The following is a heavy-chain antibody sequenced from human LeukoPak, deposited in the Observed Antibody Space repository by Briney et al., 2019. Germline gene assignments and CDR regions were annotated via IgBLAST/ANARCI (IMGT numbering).Heavy chain of an antibody. CDR3: ARAADYGGTHFDY. CDR1: GFTFSSYG. D-gene: IGHD4-17*01. V-gene: IGHV3-13*01. CDR2: IGAAGDT. Sequence: PGGSLRLSCAASGFTFSSYGMHWVRQPTGKGLEWVSGIGAAGDTYYPGSVKGRFTISRENAKNSLYLQLNSLRAGDTAVYYCARAADYGGTHFDYWGQGTLVTVSS. J-gene: IGHJ4*02.